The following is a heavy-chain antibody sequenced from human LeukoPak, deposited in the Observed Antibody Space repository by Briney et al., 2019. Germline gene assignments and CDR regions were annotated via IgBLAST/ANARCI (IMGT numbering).Heavy chain of an antibody. CDR1: GFAFSNYW. Sequence: HPGGSLRLSCAASGFAFSNYWMHWVRQAPGKGLEWVSAISGSGDSTYYVDSVKGRFTISRDNSKNTLYLQMTSLRAEDTAVYYCTKDGHGYNYEYYYGMDVWGQGTTVTVSS. J-gene: IGHJ6*02. CDR2: ISGSGDST. D-gene: IGHD5-24*01. CDR3: TKDGHGYNYEYYYGMDV. V-gene: IGHV3-23*01.